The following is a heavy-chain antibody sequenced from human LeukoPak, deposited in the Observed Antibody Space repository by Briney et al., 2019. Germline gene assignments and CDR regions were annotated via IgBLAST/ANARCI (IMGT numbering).Heavy chain of an antibody. CDR2: ISSSGSTI. CDR3: ARESQWLGSWFDP. CDR1: GFTFSDYY. J-gene: IGHJ5*02. Sequence: GGSLRLSCAASGFTFSDYYMSWIRQAPGKGLEWVSYISSSGSTIYYADSVKGRFTISRDNARNSLYLQMNSLRAEDTAVYYCARESQWLGSWFDPWGQGTLVTVSS. D-gene: IGHD6-19*01. V-gene: IGHV3-11*01.